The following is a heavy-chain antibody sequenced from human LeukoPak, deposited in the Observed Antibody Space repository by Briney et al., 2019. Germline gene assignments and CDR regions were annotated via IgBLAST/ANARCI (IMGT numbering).Heavy chain of an antibody. CDR3: ARVVPAAMRFDY. CDR1: GYSISSGYY. CDR2: IYYSGST. J-gene: IGHJ4*02. V-gene: IGHV4-38-2*02. Sequence: PSETLSLTCTVSGYSISSGYYWGWIRQPPGKGLEWIGSIYYSGSTYYNPSLKSRVTISVDTSKNQFSLKLSSVTAADTAVYYCARVVPAAMRFDYWGQGTLVTVSS. D-gene: IGHD2-2*01.